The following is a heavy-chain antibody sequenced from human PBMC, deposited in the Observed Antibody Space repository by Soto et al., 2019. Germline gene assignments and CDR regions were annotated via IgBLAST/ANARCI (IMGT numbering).Heavy chain of an antibody. D-gene: IGHD1-26*01. CDR2: IYYSGST. V-gene: IGHV4-59*01. CDR1: GVSISSYY. CDR3: ARVGSGSYSFDY. J-gene: IGHJ4*02. Sequence: PSETMFLTCTVSGVSISSYYWSCIRQPPGKGLEWIGYIYYSGSTNYNPSLKSRVTISVDTSKNQFSLKLSSVTAADTAVDYCARVGSGSYSFDYWGQGTLVTVSS.